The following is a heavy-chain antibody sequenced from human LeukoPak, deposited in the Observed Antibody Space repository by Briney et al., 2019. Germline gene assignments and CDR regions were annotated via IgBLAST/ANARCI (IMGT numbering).Heavy chain of an antibody. D-gene: IGHD2-2*02. Sequence: SETLSLTCAVCGGSFSGYYWSWIRQPPGKGLEWIGEINHSGSTNYNPSLKSRVTISVDTSKNQFSLKLSSVTAADTAVYYCARVPYCSSTSCYTFPPPHFDYWGQGTLVTVSS. CDR2: INHSGST. CDR3: ARVPYCSSTSCYTFPPPHFDY. CDR1: GGSFSGYY. J-gene: IGHJ4*02. V-gene: IGHV4-34*01.